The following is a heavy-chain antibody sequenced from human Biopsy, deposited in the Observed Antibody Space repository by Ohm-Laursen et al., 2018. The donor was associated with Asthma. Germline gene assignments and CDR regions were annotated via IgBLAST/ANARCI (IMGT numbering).Heavy chain of an antibody. Sequence: ASVKVSCKVSGYTFISYAIHWVRQAPGQRLEWMGWINAGNGNTKYSQKFQGRVTITRDTSASTAYMELRSLRSEDTATYYCARTYYDFLTGQVKDVFGVWGQGTMVTVSS. CDR2: INAGNGNT. V-gene: IGHV1-3*01. J-gene: IGHJ3*01. CDR1: GYTFISYA. CDR3: ARTYYDFLTGQVKDVFGV. D-gene: IGHD3-9*01.